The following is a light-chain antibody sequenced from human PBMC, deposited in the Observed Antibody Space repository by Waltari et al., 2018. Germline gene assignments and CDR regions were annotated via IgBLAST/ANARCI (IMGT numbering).Light chain of an antibody. V-gene: IGLV2-14*03. CDR2: DVT. CDR1: SSDIGSYNY. Sequence: QSALTQPASVSGSPGQSIPIPCTGTSSDIGSYNYVPWYQQHPGKAPKLFIYDVTNRPSGFSNRFSGSKSGNTASLTISGLQAEDEADYYCSSYMDTTTLELFGGGTSLTVL. CDR3: SSYMDTTTLEL. J-gene: IGLJ2*01.